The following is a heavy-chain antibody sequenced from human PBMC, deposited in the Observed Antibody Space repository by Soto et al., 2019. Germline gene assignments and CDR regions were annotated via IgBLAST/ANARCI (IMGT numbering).Heavy chain of an antibody. CDR1: GYTFTSYA. CDR2: INAGNGNT. Sequence: QVQLVQSGAEVKKPGASVKVSCKASGYTFTSYAMHWVRQAPGQRLEWMGWINAGNGNTKYSQKCQGRVTITRDTSASTAYMELSSLRSEDTAVYYCARDQAALWPYYFDYWGQGTLVTVS. CDR3: ARDQAALWPYYFDY. D-gene: IGHD2-15*01. J-gene: IGHJ4*02. V-gene: IGHV1-3*01.